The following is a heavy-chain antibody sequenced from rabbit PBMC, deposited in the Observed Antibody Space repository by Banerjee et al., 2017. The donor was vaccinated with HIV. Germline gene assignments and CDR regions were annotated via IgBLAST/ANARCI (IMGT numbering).Heavy chain of an antibody. CDR1: GFDFSSYG. V-gene: IGHV1S47*01. CDR3: VRDFSYDDYGEGL. CDR2: FDPFIDST. Sequence: QEQLVESGGGLVQPGGSLKLSCKASGFDFSSYGVSWVRQAPGKGLEWIGYFDPFIDSTYYANWVNGRFTISSHNAQSTLYLQLHSLTAADTATYFCVRDFSYDDYGEGLWGPGTLVTVS. D-gene: IGHD2-1*01. J-gene: IGHJ4*01.